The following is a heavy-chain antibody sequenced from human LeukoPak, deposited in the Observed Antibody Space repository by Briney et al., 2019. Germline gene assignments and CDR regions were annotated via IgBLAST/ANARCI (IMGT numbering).Heavy chain of an antibody. CDR3: AIFERDGYNYKSGQLDY. CDR2: IYHSGST. J-gene: IGHJ4*02. D-gene: IGHD5-24*01. V-gene: IGHV4-4*02. CDR1: GGSISSSNW. Sequence: PSGTLSLTCAVSGGSISSSNWWSWVRQPPGKGLEWIGEIYHSGSTNYNPSLKSRVTISVDTSKNQFSLKLSSVTAADTAVYYCAIFERDGYNYKSGQLDYWGQGTLVTVSS.